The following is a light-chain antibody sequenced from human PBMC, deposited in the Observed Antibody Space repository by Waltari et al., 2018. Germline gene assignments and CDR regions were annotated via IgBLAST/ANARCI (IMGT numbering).Light chain of an antibody. Sequence: QSALTQPASVSGSPGESITISCTGTSTAIGGSVYVPWYQQHPDKPPKLIISEVNSRPSGVSARFSGSRSGNTASLTISGLQAEDAADYYCSSYTSSDTLVLGTGTKVIVL. V-gene: IGLV2-14*01. CDR1: STAIGGSVY. CDR3: SSYTSSDTLV. CDR2: EVN. J-gene: IGLJ1*01.